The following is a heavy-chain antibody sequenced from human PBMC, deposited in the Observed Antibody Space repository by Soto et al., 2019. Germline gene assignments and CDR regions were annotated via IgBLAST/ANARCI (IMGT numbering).Heavy chain of an antibody. CDR3: ARDIRGYSRAFDY. D-gene: IGHD5-18*01. CDR2: IYSSGST. CDR1: GDSVSSDNYY. V-gene: IGHV4-61*01. Sequence: KASETLSLTCTVSGDSVSSDNYYWTWIRQPPGKGLEWIGYIYSSGSTNYNPSLKSRVTISLDRSRNQFSLKSTSVTAADTAVYYCARDIRGYSRAFDYWGQGTLVTVSS. J-gene: IGHJ4*02.